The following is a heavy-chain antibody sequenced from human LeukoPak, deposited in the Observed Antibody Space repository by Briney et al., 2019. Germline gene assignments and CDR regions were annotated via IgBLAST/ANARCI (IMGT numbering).Heavy chain of an antibody. CDR1: GFTFSSYS. V-gene: IGHV3-21*01. D-gene: IGHD3-3*01. Sequence: GGSLRLSCAASGFTFSSYSINWVRQAPGKGLEWVSSISSSISYIYYADSVKGRFTISRDNAKNSLYLQMNSLRAEDTAVYYCARGAHYDFWSGYYSTLPLGYWGQGTLVTVSS. J-gene: IGHJ4*02. CDR3: ARGAHYDFWSGYYSTLPLGY. CDR2: ISSSISYI.